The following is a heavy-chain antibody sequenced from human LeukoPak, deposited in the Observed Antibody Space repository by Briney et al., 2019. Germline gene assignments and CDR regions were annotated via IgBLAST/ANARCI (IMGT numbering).Heavy chain of an antibody. Sequence: PSETLSLTCTVSGGSISSRSYYWGWIRQPPGKGLEWIGTFYYSGSTYYNPSLKSRVNISVDTSKNLLSLKLSSVTAADTAVYYCARQRGYCSGSRCYLSWFDPWGQGTLVTVSS. CDR3: ARQRGYCSGSRCYLSWFDP. CDR1: GGSISSRSYY. D-gene: IGHD2-15*01. CDR2: FYYSGST. J-gene: IGHJ5*02. V-gene: IGHV4-39*01.